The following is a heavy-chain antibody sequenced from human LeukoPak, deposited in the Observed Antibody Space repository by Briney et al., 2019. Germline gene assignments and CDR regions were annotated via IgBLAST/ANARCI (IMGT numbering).Heavy chain of an antibody. CDR1: QFTFSSYW. V-gene: IGHV3-7*03. D-gene: IGHD2-21*02. CDR3: ARYVTALDY. Sequence: GGSLRLSCAASQFTFSSYWMSWVRQAPGKGLEWVANIKEDGSKTYYVDSVKGRFTISRDNAKNSLYLQMNSLRAEDTALYYCARYVTALDYWGQGTLVTVSS. J-gene: IGHJ4*02. CDR2: IKEDGSKT.